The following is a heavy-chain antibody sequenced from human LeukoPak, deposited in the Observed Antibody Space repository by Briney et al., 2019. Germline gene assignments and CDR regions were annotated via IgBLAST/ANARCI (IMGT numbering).Heavy chain of an antibody. Sequence: GGSLRLSCPASGFTFSSYGMHWVRQAPGKGLEWVAVIWYDNKYYADSVKGRFTTSRDNSKNTLYLQMNSLRAEDTAVYYCARDFAATPSYWGQGTLVTVSS. D-gene: IGHD2-2*02. V-gene: IGHV3-33*01. CDR3: ARDFAATPSY. CDR2: IWYDNK. CDR1: GFTFSSYG. J-gene: IGHJ4*02.